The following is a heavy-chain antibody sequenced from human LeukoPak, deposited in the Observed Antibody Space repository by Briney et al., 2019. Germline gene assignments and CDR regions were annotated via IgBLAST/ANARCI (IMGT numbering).Heavy chain of an antibody. CDR2: ISAYNGNT. J-gene: IGHJ5*02. D-gene: IGHD1-1*01. CDR1: LYTLTSYV. Sequence: ATVNVSCTASLYTLTSYVISWVRQAPGQGRERLGWISAYNGNTDQAQKLQGRVTMTTDTSTSTAYMELRSVRSDDTAVYYCARDRAGTTGKWFDPWGQGTLVTVSS. V-gene: IGHV1-18*04. CDR3: ARDRAGTTGKWFDP.